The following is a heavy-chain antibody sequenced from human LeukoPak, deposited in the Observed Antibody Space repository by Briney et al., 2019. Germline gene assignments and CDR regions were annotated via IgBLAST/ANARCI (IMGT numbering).Heavy chain of an antibody. CDR2: IYPGDSDT. V-gene: IGHV5-51*01. CDR1: GYSFTSYR. D-gene: IGHD3-22*01. J-gene: IGHJ4*02. CDR3: ARRVSNSYYDSSGYLFDY. Sequence: GESLKISCKGSGYSFTSYRIGWVRQMPGKGLEWMGIIYPGDSDTRYSPSYQGQVTISADKSISTAYLQWSSLKASDTAMYYCARRVSNSYYDSSGYLFDYWGQGTLVTVSS.